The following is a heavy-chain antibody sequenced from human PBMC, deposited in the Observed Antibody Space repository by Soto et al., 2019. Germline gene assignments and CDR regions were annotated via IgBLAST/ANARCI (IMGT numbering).Heavy chain of an antibody. CDR1: GDRVSSNSAA. V-gene: IGHV6-1*01. J-gene: IGHJ4*02. CDR3: ARVTQKTFDY. Sequence: QSQTLSLTCAISGDRVSSNSAAWSWIRQSPSRGLEWLGRTYYRSKWYNDYAESVKGRITITPDTSKNQFSLQLNSVTPEDTAVYYCARVTQKTFDYWGQGTLVTVSS. CDR2: TYYRSKWYN.